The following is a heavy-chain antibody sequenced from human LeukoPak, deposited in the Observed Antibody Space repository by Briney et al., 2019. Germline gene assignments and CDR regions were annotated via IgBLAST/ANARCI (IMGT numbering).Heavy chain of an antibody. J-gene: IGHJ4*02. CDR1: GGSISSYY. V-gene: IGHV4-59*01. D-gene: IGHD3-10*01. CDR3: ARVPGGLLSSDYYFDY. Sequence: SSETLSLTCTVSGGSISSYYWSWIRQPPGKGLEWIGYIYYSGSTNYNPSLKSRVTISVDTSKNQFSLKLSSVTAADTAVYYCARVPGGLLSSDYYFDYWGQGTLVTVSS. CDR2: IYYSGST.